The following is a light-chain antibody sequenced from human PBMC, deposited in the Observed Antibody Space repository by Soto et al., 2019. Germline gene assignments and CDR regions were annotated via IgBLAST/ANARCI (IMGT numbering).Light chain of an antibody. CDR2: GAS. J-gene: IGKJ2*01. CDR1: QSINSE. V-gene: IGKV3-15*01. CDR3: QQSHNWPLA. Sequence: EIVMTQSPATLSLSPGERAALSCRASQSINSELAWYQQKPGQPPRILIYGASTRATGVPARFTGSESGSEFTLTISGLQSEDFAVYYCQQSHNWPLAFGQGTRLEI.